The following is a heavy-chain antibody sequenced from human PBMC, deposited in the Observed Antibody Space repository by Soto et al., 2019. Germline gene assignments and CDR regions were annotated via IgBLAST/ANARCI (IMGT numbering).Heavy chain of an antibody. J-gene: IGHJ5*02. CDR3: ARFLGDDNTGSDL. D-gene: IGHD2-21*02. CDR2: IYHSGST. CDR1: GDSISSGGYS. Sequence: SETLSLTCAVSGDSISSGGYSWSWIRQPPGKGLEWIGYIYHSGSTYYNPSLKSRVTISLDRSENQYSLKLTSVTAADKDLYYWARFLGDDNTGSDLWVQGP. V-gene: IGHV4-30-2*01.